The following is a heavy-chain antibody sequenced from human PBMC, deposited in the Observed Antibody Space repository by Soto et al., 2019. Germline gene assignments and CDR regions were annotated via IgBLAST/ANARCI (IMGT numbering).Heavy chain of an antibody. CDR3: ASIAAASYYGMDA. CDR1: GFTFSSYE. J-gene: IGHJ6*02. D-gene: IGHD6-13*01. V-gene: IGHV3-48*03. Sequence: EVQLVESGGGLVQPGGSLRLSCAASGFTFSSYEMNWVRQAPGKGLEWVSYISSSGSTIYYADSVKGRFTISRDNAKNSLYLQMNSLRAEDTAVYYCASIAAASYYGMDAWGQGTTVPVSS. CDR2: ISSSGSTI.